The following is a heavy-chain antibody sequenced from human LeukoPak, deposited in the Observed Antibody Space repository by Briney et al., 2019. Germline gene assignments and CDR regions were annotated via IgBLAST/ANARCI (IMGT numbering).Heavy chain of an antibody. CDR3: ARSSTGFDY. Sequence: PGGSLRLSCAASGFTISSYWMHWVRQAPGKGLVWVSRINSGGSTTIYADSVKGRFTISRDNAKNTLYLQMNSLRAEDTAVYYCARSSTGFDYWGQGTLVTVSS. CDR1: GFTISSYW. V-gene: IGHV3-74*01. CDR2: INSGGSTT. J-gene: IGHJ4*02.